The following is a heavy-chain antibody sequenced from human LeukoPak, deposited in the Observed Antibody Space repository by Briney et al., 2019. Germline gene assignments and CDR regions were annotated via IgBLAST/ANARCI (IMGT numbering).Heavy chain of an antibody. CDR1: GGSISSSSYY. D-gene: IGHD2-2*01. J-gene: IGHJ4*02. CDR3: ARHDCSSTSCRIDY. V-gene: IGHV4-39*01. CDR2: IYYSGST. Sequence: SETLSLTCTVSGGSISSSSYYWGWIRQPPGKGLEWIGSIYYSGSTYYNPSLKSRVTISVDTSKNQFSLKLSSVTAADTAMYYCARHDCSSTSCRIDYWGQGTLVTVSS.